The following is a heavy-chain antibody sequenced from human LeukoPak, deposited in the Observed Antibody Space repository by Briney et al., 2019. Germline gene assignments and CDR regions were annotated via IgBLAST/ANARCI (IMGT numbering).Heavy chain of an antibody. D-gene: IGHD3-22*01. V-gene: IGHV3-9*01. Sequence: GGSLRLSCAASGFTFDDYAMHWVRQAPGKGLEWVSGISWNSGSIGYADSVKGRFTISRDNAKNSLYLQMNSLRAEDTALYYCAKDSQTITMIVGPYYYYGMDVWGQGTTVTVSS. J-gene: IGHJ6*02. CDR2: ISWNSGSI. CDR3: AKDSQTITMIVGPYYYYGMDV. CDR1: GFTFDDYA.